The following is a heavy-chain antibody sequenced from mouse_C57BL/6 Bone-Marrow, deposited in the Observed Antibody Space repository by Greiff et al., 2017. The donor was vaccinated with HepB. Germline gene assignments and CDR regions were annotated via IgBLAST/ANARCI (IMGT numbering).Heavy chain of an antibody. CDR1: GFSLTSYA. CDR3: ARNSNGSNYVVFAY. D-gene: IGHD2-5*01. V-gene: IGHV2-9-1*01. CDR2: IWTGGGT. J-gene: IGHJ3*01. Sequence: VKLMESGPGLVAPSQSLSITCTVSGFSLTSYAISWVRQPPGKGLEWLGVIWTGGGTNYNSALKSRLSISKDHSKSQVFLKMNRLQTDDTARYYCARNSNGSNYVVFAYWGQGTLVTVSA.